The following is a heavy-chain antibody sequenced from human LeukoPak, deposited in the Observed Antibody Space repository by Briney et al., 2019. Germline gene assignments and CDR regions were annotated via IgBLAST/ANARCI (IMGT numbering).Heavy chain of an antibody. Sequence: SETLSLTCTVSGGSISSDIYYWSWIRQPAGKGLQWIGRIYTSGSINYNPSLTSRVSISVDTSKNQFSLKLSSVTAADTAVYYCARERLRFDDWGQGTLVTVSS. J-gene: IGHJ4*02. CDR3: ARERLRFDD. D-gene: IGHD5-12*01. V-gene: IGHV4-61*02. CDR1: GGSISSDIYY. CDR2: IYTSGSI.